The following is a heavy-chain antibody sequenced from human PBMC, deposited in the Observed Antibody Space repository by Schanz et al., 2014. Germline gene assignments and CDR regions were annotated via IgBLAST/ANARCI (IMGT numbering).Heavy chain of an antibody. CDR3: ARLRGGGVIITT. D-gene: IGHD3-10*01. CDR2: MYSSGST. V-gene: IGHV4-39*01. CDR1: GGSINSGGYR. J-gene: IGHJ5*02. Sequence: QLQLQESGPGLVKASETLSLTCSVSGGSINSGGYRWGWIRQPPGKGLEWIGTMYSSGSTYYNPSLKSRFPISADTSRNQFPGRVFSVTAADTALYYCARLRGGGVIITTWGQGTLVTVSS.